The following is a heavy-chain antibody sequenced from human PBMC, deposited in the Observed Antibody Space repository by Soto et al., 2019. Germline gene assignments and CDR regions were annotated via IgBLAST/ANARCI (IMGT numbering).Heavy chain of an antibody. CDR1: GDSVSSNSAA. Sequence: QVQLQQSGPGLVKPSQTLSLTCAISGDSVSSNSAAWNWIRQSPSRGLEWLGRTYYRSKWYNDYAVSVKSRITINPDTSKKQFSMQLNSVTPEDTAVYYCASEDGDRGWWNVDLWGRGTLVTVSS. V-gene: IGHV6-1*01. J-gene: IGHJ2*01. CDR2: TYYRSKWYN. CDR3: ASEDGDRGWWNVDL. D-gene: IGHD1-1*01.